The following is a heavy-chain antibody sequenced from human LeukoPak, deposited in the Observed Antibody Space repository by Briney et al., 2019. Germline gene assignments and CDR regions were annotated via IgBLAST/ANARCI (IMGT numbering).Heavy chain of an antibody. CDR1: GFTFSSYW. CDR3: ARVIIVGATGI. CDR2: IKQDGSEK. V-gene: IGHV3-7*02. D-gene: IGHD1-26*01. Sequence: GGSLRLSCAASGFTFSSYWMTWVRQAPGKGLEWVANIKQDGSEKYYVDSVKGRFTISRDNAKNSLYLQMNSLRAEDTAVYYCARVIIVGATGIWGQGTMVTVSS. J-gene: IGHJ3*02.